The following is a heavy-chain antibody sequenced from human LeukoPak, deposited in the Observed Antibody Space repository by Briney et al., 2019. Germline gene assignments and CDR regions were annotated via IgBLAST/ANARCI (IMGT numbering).Heavy chain of an antibody. CDR3: AKASYYGSGSYQFDY. CDR1: GFTFSSYG. CDR2: ISGSGGST. V-gene: IGHV3-23*01. Sequence: SGGSLRLSCAASGFTFSSYGMSWVRQAPGKGLEWVSAISGSGGSTYYADSVKGRFTISRDNSKNTLYLQMNSLRAEDTAVYYCAKASYYGSGSYQFDYWGQGTLVTVSS. J-gene: IGHJ4*02. D-gene: IGHD3-10*01.